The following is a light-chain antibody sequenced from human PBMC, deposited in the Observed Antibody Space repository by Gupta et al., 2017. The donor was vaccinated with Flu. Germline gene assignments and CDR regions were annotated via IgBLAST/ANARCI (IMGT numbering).Light chain of an antibody. J-gene: IGKJ2*01. CDR3: RHDKNYPFT. CDR2: DAY. V-gene: IGKV1-16*02. CDR1: QALDTA. Sequence: DIQMTQSPSSLSASVGDTVTITCRASQALDTAFAWFQQKPGKAPKSMIYDAYNLQSGVPSKFSGSGAGTQLTLTISSLQPEDFANYCCRHDKNYPFTFGQWTKMEI.